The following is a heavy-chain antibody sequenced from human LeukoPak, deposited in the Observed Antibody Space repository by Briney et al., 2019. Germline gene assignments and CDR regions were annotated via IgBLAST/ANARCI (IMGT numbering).Heavy chain of an antibody. CDR1: GGSISSSSYC. V-gene: IGHV4-39*01. CDR2: IYYSGST. CDR3: ARRPFRRYSSSWQPPNWFDP. J-gene: IGHJ5*02. D-gene: IGHD6-13*01. Sequence: SETLSLTCTVSGGSISSSSYCWGWLRQPPGKGLEWIGSIYYSGSTYYNPSLKSRVTISVDTSKNQFSLKLSSVTAADTAVYYCARRPFRRYSSSWQPPNWFDPWGQGTLVTVSS.